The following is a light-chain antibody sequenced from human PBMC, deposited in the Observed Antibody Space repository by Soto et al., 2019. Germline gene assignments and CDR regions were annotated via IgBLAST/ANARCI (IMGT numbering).Light chain of an antibody. CDR1: QSVSSSY. J-gene: IGKJ2*01. Sequence: EIVLTQSPGTLSLSPGERATLSCRASQSVSSSYLAWHQQKPGQAPRLLIYGASSRATGIPDRFSGSGSGTDFSLTISRLEPEDFAVYYCQQDGGPRMYTFGQGTKLEIK. V-gene: IGKV3-20*01. CDR3: QQDGGPRMYT. CDR2: GAS.